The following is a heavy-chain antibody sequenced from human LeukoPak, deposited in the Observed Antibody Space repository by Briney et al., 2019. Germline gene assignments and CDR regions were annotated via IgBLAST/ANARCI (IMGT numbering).Heavy chain of an antibody. D-gene: IGHD2-2*01. J-gene: IGHJ4*02. Sequence: GGSLRLSCVASGFMFSVYGMHWVRQAPGKGLVWVSRINSDGSSTSYADSVKGRFTISRDNAKNTLYLQMNSLRAEDTAVYYCARERCSSTSCYPFVYWGQGTPVTVSS. CDR3: ARERCSSTSCYPFVY. CDR2: INSDGSST. CDR1: GFMFSVYG. V-gene: IGHV3-74*01.